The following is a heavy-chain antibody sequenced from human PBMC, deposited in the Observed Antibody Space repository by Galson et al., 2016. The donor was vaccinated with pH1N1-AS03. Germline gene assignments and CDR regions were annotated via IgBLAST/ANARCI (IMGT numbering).Heavy chain of an antibody. Sequence: SLRLSCAASGFTFSIFWMHWVRQAPGKGLVWIAQINSDGSRANYADSVRGRFTVSRDNAKNILYLQMNSLRAEDTAVYYCARDNYGTDYWGQGTLVTVSS. D-gene: IGHD3-16*01. CDR2: INSDGSRA. CDR3: ARDNYGTDY. V-gene: IGHV3-74*01. J-gene: IGHJ4*02. CDR1: GFTFSIFW.